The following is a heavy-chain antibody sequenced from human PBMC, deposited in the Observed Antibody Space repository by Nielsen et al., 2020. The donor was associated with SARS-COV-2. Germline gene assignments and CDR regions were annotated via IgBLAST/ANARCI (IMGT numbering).Heavy chain of an antibody. CDR1: GFTFDEYA. CDR3: AKVHIVVVPAAIYSFQH. J-gene: IGHJ1*01. D-gene: IGHD2-2*01. V-gene: IGHV3-9*01. CDR2: ISWNSGSI. Sequence: SLKISCAASGFTFDEYAMHWVRQAPGKGLEWVSGISWNSGSIGYADSVKGRFTISRDNSKNTLYLQINSLRAEDTAVYYCAKVHIVVVPAAIYSFQHWGQRTLVTVSS.